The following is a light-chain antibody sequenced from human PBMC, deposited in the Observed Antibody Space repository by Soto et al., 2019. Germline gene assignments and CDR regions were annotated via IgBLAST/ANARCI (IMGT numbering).Light chain of an antibody. CDR3: QQDYSSPPLT. Sequence: EIVLTQSPGTLSLSPGERATLSCRASQSVSSSHLAWYQQKPGQAPRLLIYGASSRATGIPDRFSASASGKVFILTISRLEPEDFVVYYCQQDYSSPPLTYGGGKKV. CDR1: QSVSSSH. J-gene: IGKJ4*01. CDR2: GAS. V-gene: IGKV3-20*01.